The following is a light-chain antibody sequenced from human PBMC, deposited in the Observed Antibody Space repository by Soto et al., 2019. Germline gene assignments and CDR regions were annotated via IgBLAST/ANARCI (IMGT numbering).Light chain of an antibody. CDR3: TSFTTAYTHV. J-gene: IGLJ1*01. CDR2: DVT. V-gene: IGLV2-14*03. CDR1: SSDIGRYDY. Sequence: QSALPQPASVSGSPGQSITVSCTGTSSDIGRYDYVSWYQQHPGKVPKLLIYDVTNRPSGVSNRFSGSKSGNTASLTISGLQAEDEADYYCTSFTTAYTHVFGTGTKVTVL.